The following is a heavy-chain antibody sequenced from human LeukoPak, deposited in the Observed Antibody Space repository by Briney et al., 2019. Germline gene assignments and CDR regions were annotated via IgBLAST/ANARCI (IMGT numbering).Heavy chain of an antibody. CDR3: ASGETVAGELFDY. Sequence: GASVKVSCKASGYTFTGYYMHWVRQAPGQGLEWMGWINPNSGGTNYAQKLQGRVTMTTDTSTSTAYMELRSLRSDDTAVYYCASGETVAGELFDYWGQGTLVTVSS. V-gene: IGHV1-2*02. D-gene: IGHD6-19*01. J-gene: IGHJ4*02. CDR2: INPNSGGT. CDR1: GYTFTGYY.